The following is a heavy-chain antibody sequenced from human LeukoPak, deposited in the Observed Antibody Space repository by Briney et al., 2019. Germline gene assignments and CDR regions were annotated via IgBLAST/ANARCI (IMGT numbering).Heavy chain of an antibody. V-gene: IGHV1-2*02. CDR1: GSTFTVYY. D-gene: IGHD2-2*01. CDR2: TDPNNGGT. J-gene: IGHJ4*02. Sequence: ASVKLCFSASGSTFTVYYMHLVREAPGQGLGWMGWTDPNNGGTNYAQKFQGRGTMTRDTSISTAYMELSRLRSDDTAVYYCARGLIVGVPAAIVYWGQGTLVTVSS. CDR3: ARGLIVGVPAAIVY.